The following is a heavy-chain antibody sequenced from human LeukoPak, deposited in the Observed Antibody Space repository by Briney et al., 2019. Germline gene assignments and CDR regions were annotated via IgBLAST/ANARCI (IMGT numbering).Heavy chain of an antibody. Sequence: GGALRLSCAASGVTFSSYEMNWVRQAPGKELEWVSYISTSGNTRYYAASVKDRFTLSRDNAKNSLYLQMNSLRVEDTAVYYCARELSGTTSYYFDYWGQGTLVTVSS. CDR1: GVTFSSYE. CDR3: ARELSGTTSYYFDY. D-gene: IGHD1-7*01. V-gene: IGHV3-48*03. CDR2: ISTSGNTR. J-gene: IGHJ4*02.